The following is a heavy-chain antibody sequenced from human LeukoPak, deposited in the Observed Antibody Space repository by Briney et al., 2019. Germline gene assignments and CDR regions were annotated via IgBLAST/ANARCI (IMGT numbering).Heavy chain of an antibody. V-gene: IGHV4-39*01. Sequence: SETLSLTCTVSGGSISSSSYYWGWIRQPPGKGLEWIGSIYYSGSTYYNPSLKSRVTISVDTSKNQFSLKLSSVTAADTAVYYCARLSSWNIARFDYWGQGTLVTVSS. D-gene: IGHD1/OR15-1a*01. CDR2: IYYSGST. CDR1: GGSISSSSYY. J-gene: IGHJ4*02. CDR3: ARLSSWNIARFDY.